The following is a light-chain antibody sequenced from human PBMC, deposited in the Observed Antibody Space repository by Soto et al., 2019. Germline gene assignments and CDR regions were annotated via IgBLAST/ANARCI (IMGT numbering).Light chain of an antibody. CDR1: TGAVTSGYY. Sequence: QTVVTQEPSLTVSPGGTVTLTCASSTGAVTSGYYPSWFQQKPGQAPRALIYGITNKHSWTPARFSGSLLGGKAALTLSGVQPEDEAEYYCLFSHGAAYVFGTGTKVTVL. J-gene: IGLJ1*01. CDR3: LFSHGAAYV. V-gene: IGLV7-43*01. CDR2: GIT.